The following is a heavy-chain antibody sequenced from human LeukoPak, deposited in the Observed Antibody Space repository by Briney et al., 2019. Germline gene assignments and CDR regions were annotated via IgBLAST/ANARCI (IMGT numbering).Heavy chain of an antibody. CDR2: ISWNSGSI. Sequence: GGSLRLSCAASGFTFDDYAMHWVRQAPGKGLEWVSGISWNSGSIGYADSVKGRFTISRDNAKNSLYLQMNSLRAEDTALYYCAKDQTPMDSGTYGFDYWGQGTLVTVSS. V-gene: IGHV3-9*01. CDR1: GFTFDDYA. CDR3: AKDQTPMDSGTYGFDY. D-gene: IGHD1-26*01. J-gene: IGHJ4*02.